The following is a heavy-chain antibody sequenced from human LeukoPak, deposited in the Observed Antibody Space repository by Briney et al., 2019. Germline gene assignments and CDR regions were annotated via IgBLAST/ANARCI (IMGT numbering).Heavy chain of an antibody. CDR3: AREPDYYDSSGADY. D-gene: IGHD3-22*01. V-gene: IGHV3-53*01. CDR1: GFTVSSNY. Sequence: GGSLRLSCAASGFTVSSNYMSWVRQAPGKGLEWVSVIYSGGSTYYAGSVKGRFTISRDNSKNTLYLQMNSLRAEDTAVYYCAREPDYYDSSGADYWGQGTLVTVSS. CDR2: IYSGGST. J-gene: IGHJ4*02.